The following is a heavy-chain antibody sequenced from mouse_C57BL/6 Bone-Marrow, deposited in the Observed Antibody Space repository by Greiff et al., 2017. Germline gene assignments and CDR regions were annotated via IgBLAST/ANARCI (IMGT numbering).Heavy chain of an antibody. CDR3: ARDYLPGMDY. CDR1: GFTFSDFY. J-gene: IGHJ4*01. V-gene: IGHV7-1*01. Sequence: EVMLVESGGGLVQSGRSLRLSCATSGFTFSDFYMEWVRQAPGKGLEWIAASRNKANDYTTEYSASVKGRFIVSRDTSQSILYLQMNALRAEDTAIYYCARDYLPGMDYWGQGTSVTVSS. D-gene: IGHD2-1*01. CDR2: SRNKANDYTT.